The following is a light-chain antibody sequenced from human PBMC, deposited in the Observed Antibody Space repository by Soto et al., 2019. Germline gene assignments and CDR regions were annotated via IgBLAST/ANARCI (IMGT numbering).Light chain of an antibody. CDR2: DAS. CDR3: QQYGGSPSIT. V-gene: IGKV3-20*01. CDR1: QSVSSSS. J-gene: IGKJ5*01. Sequence: EGVLTQSPGTLSLSPGERATLSCRAIQSVSSSSLAWYQQKPGQAPRLLIYDASSRATGIPDRFSGSGSGTDFTLTISRLEPEDFALYYCQQYGGSPSITLGQGTRLEIK.